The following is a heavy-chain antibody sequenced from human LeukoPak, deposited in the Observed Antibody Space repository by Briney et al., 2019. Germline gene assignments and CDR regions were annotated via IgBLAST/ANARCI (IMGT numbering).Heavy chain of an antibody. CDR2: ISSSSSYI. CDR3: ARAVRYCSSTSCPRKFDY. J-gene: IGHJ4*02. V-gene: IGHV3-21*01. D-gene: IGHD2-2*01. Sequence: GGSLRLSCAASGFTFSSYSMNWVRQAPGKGLEWVSSISSSSSYIYYADSVKGRFTISRDNAKNSLYLQTNSLRAEDTAVYYCARAVRYCSSTSCPRKFDYWGQGTLVTVSS. CDR1: GFTFSSYS.